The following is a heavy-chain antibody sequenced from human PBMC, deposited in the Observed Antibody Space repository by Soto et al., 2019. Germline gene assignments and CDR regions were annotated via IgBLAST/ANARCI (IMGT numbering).Heavy chain of an antibody. J-gene: IGHJ6*02. Sequence: SETLSLTCTVSGDSISSYSWSWIRQPPGKGLEWIGYIYYSGSTNYNPSLKSRVTISVDTSKNQFSLKLSSVTAADTAVYYCARRYGTSMDVWGQGTTVTVSS. CDR1: GDSISSYS. D-gene: IGHD5-18*01. CDR3: ARRYGTSMDV. CDR2: IYYSGST. V-gene: IGHV4-59*01.